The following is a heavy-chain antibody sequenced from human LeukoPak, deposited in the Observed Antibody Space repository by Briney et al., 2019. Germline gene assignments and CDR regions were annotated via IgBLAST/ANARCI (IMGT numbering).Heavy chain of an antibody. V-gene: IGHV4-34*01. J-gene: IGHJ4*02. Sequence: KSSETLSLTCAVYGGSFSGYYWSWLRQPPGKGLEWIGEINHSGSTNYNPSLKSRVTISVDTSKNQFSLKLSSVTAADTAVYYCARGTYYYDSSGYDSYFDYWGQGTLVTVSS. CDR3: ARGTYYYDSSGYDSYFDY. CDR2: INHSGST. CDR1: GGSFSGYY. D-gene: IGHD3-22*01.